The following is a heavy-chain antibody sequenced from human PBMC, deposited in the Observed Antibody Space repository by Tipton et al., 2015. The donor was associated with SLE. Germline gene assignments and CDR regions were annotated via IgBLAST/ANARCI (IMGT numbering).Heavy chain of an antibody. CDR1: GDSIGSSYY. Sequence: TLSLTCTVSGDSIGSSYYWAWIRQPPGKGLDWIGTIYYSGNTYYSPSLQSRVTMFIDASKNQFSLKMNSVSAADTAVYYCARPGGRIIAPNYFDSWSQGTLVTVSS. D-gene: IGHD1-14*01. CDR2: IYYSGNT. V-gene: IGHV4-39*01. J-gene: IGHJ4*02. CDR3: ARPGGRIIAPNYFDS.